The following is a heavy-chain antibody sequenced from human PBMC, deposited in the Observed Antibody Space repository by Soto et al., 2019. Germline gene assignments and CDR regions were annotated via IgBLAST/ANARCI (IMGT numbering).Heavy chain of an antibody. D-gene: IGHD2-2*02. CDR2: ISSSSSTI. CDR1: GFTFSSYS. CDR3: AREEGYCSSTSCYTPMDV. J-gene: IGHJ6*04. V-gene: IGHV3-48*01. Sequence: ESGGGLVQPGGSLRLSCAASGFTFSSYSMNWVRQAPGKGLEWVSYISSSSSTIYYADSVKGRFTISRDNAKNSLYLQMNSLRAEDTAVYYCAREEGYCSSTSCYTPMDVWGKGTTVTVSS.